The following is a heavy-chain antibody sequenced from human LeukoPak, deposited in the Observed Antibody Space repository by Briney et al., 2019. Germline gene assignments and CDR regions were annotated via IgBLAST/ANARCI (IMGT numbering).Heavy chain of an antibody. J-gene: IGHJ4*02. CDR2: IYSDGGT. D-gene: IGHD2-21*01. CDR1: GFILSSSY. CDR3: VRDGSTCWHYFEY. Sequence: GGSLRLSRAASGFILSSSYMSWVGQAPGQGVEWVSVIYSDGGTSFAGNTYYADSVKGLFTISRDNPKNTLYLQMNSLRTEDTAVYYCVRDGSTCWHYFEYWGEGALVTVSS. V-gene: IGHV3-23*03.